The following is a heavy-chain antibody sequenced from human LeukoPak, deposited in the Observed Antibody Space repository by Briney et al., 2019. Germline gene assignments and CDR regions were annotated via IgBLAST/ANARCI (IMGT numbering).Heavy chain of an antibody. CDR3: ARGFAYYYGSGSYYSNRPNWFDP. J-gene: IGHJ5*02. V-gene: IGHV1-8*01. CDR1: GYTFTSYD. CDR2: MNPNSGNT. D-gene: IGHD3-10*01. Sequence: ASVKVSYKASGYTFTSYDINWVRQATGQGLEWMGWMNPNSGNTGYAQKFQGRVTMTRNTSISTAYMELSSLRSEDTAVYYCARGFAYYYGSGSYYSNRPNWFDPWGQGTLVTVSS.